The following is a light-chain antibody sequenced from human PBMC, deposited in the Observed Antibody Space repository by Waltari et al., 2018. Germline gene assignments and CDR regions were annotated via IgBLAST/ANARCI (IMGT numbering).Light chain of an antibody. CDR3: QQYNEWPYT. J-gene: IGKJ2*01. V-gene: IGKV3-15*01. Sequence: ETIMTQSPATLSVSPGETANLSCRASKSVGNNIAWFQQTPGQAPRLLIYVTSSRSTNIPGRFSGAGSGTDITLTISGLQSEDFAVYYCQQYNEWPYTFGQGT. CDR2: VTS. CDR1: KSVGNN.